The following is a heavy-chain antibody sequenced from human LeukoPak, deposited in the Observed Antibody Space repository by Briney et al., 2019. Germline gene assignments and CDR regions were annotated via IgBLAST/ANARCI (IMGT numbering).Heavy chain of an antibody. CDR3: AKDFWSGNYQSGGLDV. CDR1: GFTFRNFA. Sequence: GGSLRLSCAASGFTFRNFAMSWVREAPGKGLEWVSHITNNADATYYADSVKGRFTVSRDNSNNILYLQLDSLRAEDAAVYYCAKDFWSGNYQSGGLDVWAQGSTVTVSS. V-gene: IGHV3-23*01. J-gene: IGHJ6*02. CDR2: ITNNADAT. D-gene: IGHD3-3*01.